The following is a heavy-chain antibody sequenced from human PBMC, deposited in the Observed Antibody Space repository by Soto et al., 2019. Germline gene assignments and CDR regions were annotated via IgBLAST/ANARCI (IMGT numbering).Heavy chain of an antibody. CDR3: ARDLVAVAGTPEPWFDP. V-gene: IGHV1-2*02. D-gene: IGHD6-19*01. Sequence: QVQLVQSGAEVKKPGASVKVSCKASGYTFTGYYMHWVRQAPGQGLEWMGWINPNSGGTNYAQKFQGRVTMTRDTSISTAYMELSRLRSDDTAVYYCARDLVAVAGTPEPWFDPWGQGTLVTVSS. CDR2: INPNSGGT. CDR1: GYTFTGYY. J-gene: IGHJ5*02.